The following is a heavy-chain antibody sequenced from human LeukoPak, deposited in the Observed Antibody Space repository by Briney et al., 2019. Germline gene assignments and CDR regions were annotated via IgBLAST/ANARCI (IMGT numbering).Heavy chain of an antibody. V-gene: IGHV1-69*06. CDR2: IIPIFAST. CDR3: ARGGIGSSWLYFDY. Sequence: PEASVKVSCKSSGGTFTNYAINWVRQAPGQGLEWMGGIIPIFASTNYAQKFLGRVTINADKSTSTVYMELRSLRSEDTAVYYCARGGIGSSWLYFDYWGQGTPVPVSS. J-gene: IGHJ4*02. D-gene: IGHD6-13*01. CDR1: GGTFTNYA.